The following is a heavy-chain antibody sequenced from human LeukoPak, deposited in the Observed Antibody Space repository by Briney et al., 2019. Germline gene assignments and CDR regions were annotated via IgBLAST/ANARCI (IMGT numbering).Heavy chain of an antibody. D-gene: IGHD3-10*01. CDR2: ISSSGGTT. CDR1: GFIFSSYG. Sequence: PGGSLRLSCSASGFIFSSYGMHWVGQAPGKELRYVSAISSSGGTTYYADSVKGRFTISRDNSKNTLYLQMSSLTAEDTAMYYCVKPYGSGSYYDVWGQGTLVTVSS. J-gene: IGHJ4*02. V-gene: IGHV3-64D*09. CDR3: VKPYGSGSYYDV.